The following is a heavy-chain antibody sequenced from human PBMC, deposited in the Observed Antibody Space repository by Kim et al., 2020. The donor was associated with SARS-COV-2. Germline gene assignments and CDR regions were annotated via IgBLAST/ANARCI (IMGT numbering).Heavy chain of an antibody. Sequence: ASVKVSCKASGYTFTGYYMHWVRQAPGQGLEWMGWINPNSGGTNYAQKFQGWVTMTRDTSISTAYIELSRLRSDDTAVYYCARGMVRGVITYYYYYGMDVWGQGTTVTVSS. D-gene: IGHD3-10*01. CDR2: INPNSGGT. CDR1: GYTFTGYY. J-gene: IGHJ6*02. CDR3: ARGMVRGVITYYYYYGMDV. V-gene: IGHV1-2*04.